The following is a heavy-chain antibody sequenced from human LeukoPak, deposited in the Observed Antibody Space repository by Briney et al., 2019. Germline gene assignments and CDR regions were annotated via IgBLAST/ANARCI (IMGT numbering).Heavy chain of an antibody. CDR3: ATRMSSSSLLDY. CDR1: GFTFSSYW. J-gene: IGHJ4*02. CDR2: INSDGSST. D-gene: IGHD6-6*01. V-gene: IGHV3-74*01. Sequence: GGSLRLSCAASGFTFSSYWMHWVRQAPGKGLVWVSRINSDGSSTSYADSVKGRFTISRDNAKNTLYLQMNSLRAEDTAVYHCATRMSSSSLLDYWGQGTLVTVSS.